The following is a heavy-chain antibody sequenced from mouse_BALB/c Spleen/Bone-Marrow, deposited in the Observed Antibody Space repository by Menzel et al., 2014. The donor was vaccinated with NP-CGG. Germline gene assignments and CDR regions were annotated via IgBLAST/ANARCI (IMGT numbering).Heavy chain of an antibody. D-gene: IGHD2-10*02. J-gene: IGHJ2*01. V-gene: IGHV1-7*01. CDR1: GYTFTSYW. CDR2: INPITGYI. Sequence: VQLVESGAELAKPGASVQLSCKASGYTFTSYWMHWVKQRPGQGLEWIGYINPITGYIEYNQKFKDKATLTADRSSSTAYLQLSSLTSGDSAVYYCARSKYGNYVGFDYWGQGTTLTVSS. CDR3: ARSKYGNYVGFDY.